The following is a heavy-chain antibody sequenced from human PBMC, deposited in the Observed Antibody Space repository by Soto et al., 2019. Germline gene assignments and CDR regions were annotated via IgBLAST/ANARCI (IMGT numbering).Heavy chain of an antibody. J-gene: IGHJ4*02. D-gene: IGHD6-19*01. CDR2: INHSGST. CDR1: GGSFSGYY. CDR3: AVSVSSGPFGY. Sequence: SETLSLTCAVYGGSFSGYYWSWIRQPPGKGLEWIGEINHSGSTNYNPSLKSRVTISVDTSKNQFSLKLSSVTAADTAVYYCAVSVSSGPFGYWGQGTLVTVSS. V-gene: IGHV4-34*01.